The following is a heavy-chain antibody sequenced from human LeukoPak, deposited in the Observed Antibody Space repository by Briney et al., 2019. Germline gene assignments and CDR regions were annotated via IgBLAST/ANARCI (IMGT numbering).Heavy chain of an antibody. D-gene: IGHD3-10*01. Sequence: SETLSLTCTVSGGSISSSSYYWGWIRQPPGKGLEWIGSIYYSGSTYYNPSLKSRVTISVDKSKNQFSLKLSSVTAADTAVYYCARDFGTMVRGGEWGQGTLVTVSS. CDR3: ARDFGTMVRGGE. CDR1: GGSISSSSYY. CDR2: IYYSGST. V-gene: IGHV4-39*07. J-gene: IGHJ4*02.